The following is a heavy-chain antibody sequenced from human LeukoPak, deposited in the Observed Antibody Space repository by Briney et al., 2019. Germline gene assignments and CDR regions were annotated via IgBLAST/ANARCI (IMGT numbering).Heavy chain of an antibody. CDR2: FSSSSSYI. J-gene: IGHJ3*02. CDR1: GFTFGDYT. D-gene: IGHD4-17*01. V-gene: IGHV3-21*01. CDR3: ARDEGPSNYGDAFDI. Sequence: GGSLRLSCAASGFTFGDYTMNWVRQAPGKGLEYVSSFSSSSSYIYYADSVKGRFTISRDNARNSPYLQMNSLRAEDTAVYYCARDEGPSNYGDAFDIWGQGTMVTVSS.